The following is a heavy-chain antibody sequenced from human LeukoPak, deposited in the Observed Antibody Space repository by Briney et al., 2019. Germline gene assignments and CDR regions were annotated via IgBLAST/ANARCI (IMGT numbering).Heavy chain of an antibody. Sequence: SGTLSLTCTVSGGSISSYYWSWIRQPPGKGLEWIGYIYYSGSTNYNPSLKSRVTISVDTSKNQFSLKLSSVTAADTAVYYCAREGGALGYWGQGTLVTVSS. CDR3: AREGGALGY. D-gene: IGHD1-26*01. CDR1: GGSISSYY. V-gene: IGHV4-59*01. J-gene: IGHJ4*02. CDR2: IYYSGST.